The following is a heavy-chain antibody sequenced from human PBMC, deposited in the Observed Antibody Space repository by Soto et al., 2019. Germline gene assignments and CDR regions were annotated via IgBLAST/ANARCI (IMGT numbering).Heavy chain of an antibody. CDR1: GGSFSGYY. J-gene: IGHJ6*02. CDR2: INHSGST. V-gene: IGHV4-34*01. Sequence: QVQLQQWGAGLLKPSETLSLTCAVYGGSFSGYYWSWIRQPPGEGLEWIGEINHSGSTNYNPSLKSRVTISVDTSKNQFSLKLSSVTAADTAVYYCARGWFDEDGYYGMDVWGQGTTVTVSS. CDR3: ARGWFDEDGYYGMDV. D-gene: IGHD3-10*01.